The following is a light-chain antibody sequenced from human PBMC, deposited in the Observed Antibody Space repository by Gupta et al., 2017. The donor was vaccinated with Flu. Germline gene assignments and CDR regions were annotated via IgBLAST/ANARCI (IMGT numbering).Light chain of an antibody. J-gene: IGKJ2*01. CDR2: AAS. CDR3: HQSYSVPYT. V-gene: IGKV1-39*01. Sequence: PSSLSAYVGDTLTITCRASRNINSYLDWFQQTPGRAPKLLVYAASGLLRGAPSRFSGRGSGTEFTLTISGLQPEDFVTYYCHQSYSVPYTFGQGTTMDI. CDR1: RNINSY.